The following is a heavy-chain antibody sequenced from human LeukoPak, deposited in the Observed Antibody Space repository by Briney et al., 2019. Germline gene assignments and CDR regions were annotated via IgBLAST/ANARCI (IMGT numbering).Heavy chain of an antibody. CDR1: GFTFSSYG. V-gene: IGHV3-30*02. D-gene: IGHD2-15*01. J-gene: IGHJ4*02. CDR3: ATNGGLGYCSGGSCLLIDY. CDR2: IRYDGSNK. Sequence: GGSLRLSCAASGFTFSSYGVHWVRQAPGKGLEWVAFIRYDGSNKYYADSVKGRFTISRDNSKNTLYLQMNSLRAEDTAVYYCATNGGLGYCSGGSCLLIDYWGQGTLVTVSS.